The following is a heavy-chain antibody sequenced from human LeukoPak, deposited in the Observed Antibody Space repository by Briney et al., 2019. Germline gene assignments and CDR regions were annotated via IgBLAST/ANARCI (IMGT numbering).Heavy chain of an antibody. D-gene: IGHD6-6*01. CDR3: ARDWGVGGRPGYMDV. Sequence: SETLSLTCTVSGGSISNKYWSWIRQPPGKGLEWIGYIYYSGNTNYNPSLKSRVTILVDTSRNQVSLKLSSVTAADTAVYFCARDWGVGGRPGYMDVWGKGTTVTVSS. J-gene: IGHJ6*03. V-gene: IGHV4-59*01. CDR2: IYYSGNT. CDR1: GGSISNKY.